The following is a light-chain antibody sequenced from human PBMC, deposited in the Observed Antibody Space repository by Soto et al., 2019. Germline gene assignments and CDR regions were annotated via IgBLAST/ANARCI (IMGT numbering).Light chain of an antibody. V-gene: IGLV1-51*01. CDR3: GTWDSSLSAVV. J-gene: IGLJ2*01. CDR2: DNN. Sequence: QSVLTQPPSVSAAPGRRVTISCSGSSSNVGENFVSWYQQIPGTAPRLLIYDNNKRPSGIPDRFSGSKSGTSASLGITGLQTGDEADYYCGTWDSSLSAVVFGGGTKLTVL. CDR1: SSNVGENF.